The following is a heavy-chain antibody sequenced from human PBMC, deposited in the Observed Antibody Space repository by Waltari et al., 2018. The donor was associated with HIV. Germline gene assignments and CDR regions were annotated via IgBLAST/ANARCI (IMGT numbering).Heavy chain of an antibody. Sequence: EVRLVEHGGGLVQPGGFLRLSCAASGFTFSSPWMTWVRQAPGKGLEWVANIKEDGSGIHYVDAVKGRFTISRDNAKNSLYLQMNSLRAEDTAVYYCARRQQLTDWGQGTLVTVSS. D-gene: IGHD6-13*01. V-gene: IGHV3-7*01. CDR3: ARRQQLTD. CDR1: GFTFSSPW. J-gene: IGHJ4*02. CDR2: IKEDGSGI.